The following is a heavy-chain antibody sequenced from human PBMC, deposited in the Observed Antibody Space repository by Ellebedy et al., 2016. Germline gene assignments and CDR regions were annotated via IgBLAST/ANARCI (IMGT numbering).Heavy chain of an antibody. CDR2: IYPGDSKT. CDR3: ARGVTALDY. CDR1: GYPFGGYW. V-gene: IGHV5-51*01. Sequence: GESLKISXRGFGYPFGGYWMAWVRQTPGKGLQWVAIIYPGDSKTKYSPSFEGHVTISSDKSLSAAYLQWDSLRTSDSAIYFCARGVTALDYWGQGTRVTVSS. D-gene: IGHD2-21*02. J-gene: IGHJ4*02.